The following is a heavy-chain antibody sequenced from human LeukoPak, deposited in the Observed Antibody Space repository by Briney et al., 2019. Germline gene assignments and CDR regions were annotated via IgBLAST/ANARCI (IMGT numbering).Heavy chain of an antibody. Sequence: GGSLRLSCAASGFTFSSYAMSWVRQAPGKGLGWVSAISGSGGSTYYADSVKGRFTISRDNSKNTLYLQMNSLRAEDTAVYYCCSEWELLEYYFDYWGQGTLVTVSS. J-gene: IGHJ4*02. CDR2: ISGSGGST. CDR1: GFTFSSYA. V-gene: IGHV3-23*01. D-gene: IGHD1-26*01. CDR3: CSEWELLEYYFDY.